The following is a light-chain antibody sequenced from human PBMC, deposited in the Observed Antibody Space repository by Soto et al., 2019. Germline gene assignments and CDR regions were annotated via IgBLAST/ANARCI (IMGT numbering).Light chain of an antibody. V-gene: IGLV2-14*01. Sequence: QSALTQPASVSGSPGQSITITCKGTSSDVGGYNYVSWYQQYPGKAPKLMIYDVSDRPSGVSNRFSGSKSGNTASLTISGIQAEDEADYYCSSYTSSSTWVFGGGTKLTVL. CDR2: DVS. CDR1: SSDVGGYNY. CDR3: SSYTSSSTWV. J-gene: IGLJ3*02.